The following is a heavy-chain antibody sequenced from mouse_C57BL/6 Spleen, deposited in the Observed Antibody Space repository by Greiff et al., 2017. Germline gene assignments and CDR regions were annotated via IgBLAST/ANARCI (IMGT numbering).Heavy chain of an antibody. J-gene: IGHJ3*01. CDR2: IDPSDSYT. V-gene: IGHV1-69*01. Sequence: VQLQQPGAELVMPGASVKLSCKASGYTFTSYWMHWVKQRPGQGLEWIGEIDPSDSYTNYNQKFKGKSTLTVDKSSSTAYMQLSGLTSEDSAVYYCARGGTHSSACAYWGQGTLVTGSA. D-gene: IGHD3-2*02. CDR1: GYTFTSYW. CDR3: ARGGTHSSACAY.